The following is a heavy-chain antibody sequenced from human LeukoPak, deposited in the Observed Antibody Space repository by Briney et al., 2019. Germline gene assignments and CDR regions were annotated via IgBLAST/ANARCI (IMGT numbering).Heavy chain of an antibody. CDR3: ASSSGWYGGIKDY. V-gene: IGHV4-39*01. Sequence: PSETLSLTCTVSGGSISSRTYYWGWIRQPPGKGLEWIGTLYYSGSTYYNPSLKSRVNISVDTSKNQLFLKLSSVTAADTAVYYCASSSGWYGGIKDYWGQGTLVTVSS. CDR1: GGSISSRTYY. J-gene: IGHJ4*02. CDR2: LYYSGST. D-gene: IGHD6-19*01.